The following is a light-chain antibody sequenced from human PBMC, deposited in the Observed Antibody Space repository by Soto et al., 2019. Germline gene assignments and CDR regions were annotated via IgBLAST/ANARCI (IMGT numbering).Light chain of an antibody. J-gene: IGKJ1*01. V-gene: IGKV1-5*01. CDR3: QQYNSYSPWT. CDR1: QSISRY. Sequence: DIQMTQSPSSLAASLGDRVTITCRASQSISRYLNWYQQKPGKAPKLLIYDASSLESGVPSRFSGSGSGTEFTLTISSLQPDDFANYYCQQYNSYSPWTFGQGTKVDIK. CDR2: DAS.